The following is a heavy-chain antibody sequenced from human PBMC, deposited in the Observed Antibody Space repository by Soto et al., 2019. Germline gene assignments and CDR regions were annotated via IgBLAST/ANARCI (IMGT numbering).Heavy chain of an antibody. D-gene: IGHD2-21*01. V-gene: IGHV3-21*01. J-gene: IGHJ3*02. Sequence: GGSLRLSCAASGFTFSSYSMNWVRQAPGKGLEWVSSISSSSSYVYYADSVKGRFNISRDNAKNSLYLQMNSLRAEDTAVYYCARDPSYCGGDCYSDDAFDIWGQGTMVTVSS. CDR2: ISSSSSYV. CDR3: ARDPSYCGGDCYSDDAFDI. CDR1: GFTFSSYS.